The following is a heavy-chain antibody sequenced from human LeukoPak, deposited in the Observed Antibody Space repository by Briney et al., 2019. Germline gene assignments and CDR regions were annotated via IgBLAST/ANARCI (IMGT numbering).Heavy chain of an antibody. CDR3: ARTLYYYDSSGYFY. V-gene: IGHV3-48*01. J-gene: IGHJ4*02. D-gene: IGHD3-22*01. Sequence: GGSLRLSCAASGFTFSIYSMNWVRQAPGKGLEWVSYISPSSSNILYADSVKGRFTISRDNAKNSLYLQMNSLRAQDTAVYYCARTLYYYDSSGYFYWGQGTLVTVSS. CDR1: GFTFSIYS. CDR2: ISPSSSNI.